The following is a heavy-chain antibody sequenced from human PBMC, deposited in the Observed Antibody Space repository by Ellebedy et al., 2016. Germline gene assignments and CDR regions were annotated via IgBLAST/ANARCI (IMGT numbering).Heavy chain of an antibody. J-gene: IGHJ3*02. V-gene: IGHV1-69*04. D-gene: IGHD2-15*01. CDR3: ATGRSHDAFDI. CDR1: GGTFSSYA. Sequence: SVKVSXKASGGTFSSYAISWVRQAPGQGLEWMGRIIPILGIANYAQKFQGRVTITADKSTSTAYMELSSLRSEDTAVYYCATGRSHDAFDIWGQGTMVTVSS. CDR2: IIPILGIA.